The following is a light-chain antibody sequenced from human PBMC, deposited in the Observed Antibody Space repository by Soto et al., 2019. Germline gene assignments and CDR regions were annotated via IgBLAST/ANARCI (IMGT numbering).Light chain of an antibody. J-gene: IGLJ1*01. CDR2: GVH. CDR1: SNDIGSYDY. V-gene: IGLV2-14*01. CDR3: TAVAANRVYL. Sequence: QSALTQPISVSGSPGQSITISCTGNSNDIGSYDYVCWYQQHPGKAPRLLIHGVHNRSPGISGRFSASKSGLTASLTISGLQAEDYADYYGTAVAANRVYLFGPGTKLTVL.